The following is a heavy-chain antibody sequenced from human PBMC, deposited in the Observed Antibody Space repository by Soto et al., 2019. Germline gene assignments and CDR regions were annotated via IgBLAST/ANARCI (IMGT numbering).Heavy chain of an antibody. V-gene: IGHV5-51*01. CDR3: AGGGVRGVITRTRDYYGMDV. CDR2: IYPGDSDT. CDR1: GYXFTSYW. J-gene: IGHJ6*02. Sequence: GESLKISCKGSGYXFTSYWIGRVRQIPGKGLEWMGIIYPGDSDTRYSPSFQGQVTISADKSISTAYLQWSSLKASDTAMYYCAGGGVRGVITRTRDYYGMDVWGQGTTVTVSS. D-gene: IGHD3-10*01.